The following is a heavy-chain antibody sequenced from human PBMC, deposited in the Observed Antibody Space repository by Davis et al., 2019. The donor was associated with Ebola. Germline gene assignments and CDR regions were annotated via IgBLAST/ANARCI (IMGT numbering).Heavy chain of an antibody. CDR2: TNHSGST. D-gene: IGHD2-2*01. CDR1: GGSFSGYY. J-gene: IGHJ6*02. V-gene: IGHV4-34*01. CDR3: ASSPKIVLVPAAMVGRYYYGMDV. Sequence: SETLSLTCAVYGGSFSGYYWSWIRQPPGKGLEWIGETNHSGSTNYNPSPKSRVTISVATSKNQFSLKLSSVTAADTAVYYCASSPKIVLVPAAMVGRYYYGMDVWGQGTTVTVSS.